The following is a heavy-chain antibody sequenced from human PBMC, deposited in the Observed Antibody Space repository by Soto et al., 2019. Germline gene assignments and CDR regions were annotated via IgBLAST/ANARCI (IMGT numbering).Heavy chain of an antibody. V-gene: IGHV3-48*01. Sequence: EVQLVESGGGLVQPGGSLRLSCAASGFTFSSYSMNWVRQAPGKGLEWVSYISTSSSTIFYADSVKGRFTISRDNAKNSLYLQMNSLRAEDTAVYYCARAIGTADSTWGQGTLVTVSS. CDR2: ISTSSSTI. CDR1: GFTFSSYS. CDR3: ARAIGTADST. D-gene: IGHD6-13*01. J-gene: IGHJ5*02.